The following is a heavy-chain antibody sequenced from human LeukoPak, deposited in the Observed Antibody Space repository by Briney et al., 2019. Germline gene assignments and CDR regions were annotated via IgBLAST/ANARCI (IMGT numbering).Heavy chain of an antibody. CDR1: GFTFSTYG. Sequence: GGSLRLSCAASGFTFSTYGMHWVRQAPGKGLEWVAVIWSDGSNKYYADSVKGRFTISRDNSKNTLYLQMNSLRAEDTAVYYCAKDLESSSWYYFDYWGQGTLVTVSS. D-gene: IGHD6-13*01. J-gene: IGHJ4*02. V-gene: IGHV3-30*02. CDR3: AKDLESSSWYYFDY. CDR2: IWSDGSNK.